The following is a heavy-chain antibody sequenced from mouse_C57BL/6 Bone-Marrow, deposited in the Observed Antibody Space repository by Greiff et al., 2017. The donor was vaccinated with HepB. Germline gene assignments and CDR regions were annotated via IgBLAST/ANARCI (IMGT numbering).Heavy chain of an antibody. J-gene: IGHJ2*01. Sequence: EVQRVESGPGLVKPSQSLSLTCSVTGYSITSGYYWNWIRQFPGNKLEWMGYISYDGSNNYNPSLKNRISITRDTSKNQFFLKLNSVTSEDTATYYCASEEDDYDGFDYWGQGTTLTVSS. CDR3: ASEEDDYDGFDY. CDR2: ISYDGSN. D-gene: IGHD2-4*01. V-gene: IGHV3-6*01. CDR1: GYSITSGYY.